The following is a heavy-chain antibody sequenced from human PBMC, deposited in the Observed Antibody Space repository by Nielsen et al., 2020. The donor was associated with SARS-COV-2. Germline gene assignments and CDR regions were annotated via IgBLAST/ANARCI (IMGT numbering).Heavy chain of an antibody. CDR2: MSYDARNK. CDR3: AKDLGSGYYGMDV. Sequence: GESLKISCAASSFTFSRYAMHWVRQAPGKGLEWVAVMSYDARNKYYADSVKGRFTISRDNSKNTLYLQMNSLRAEDTAVYYCAKDLGSGYYGMDVWGQGTTVTVSS. J-gene: IGHJ6*02. CDR1: SFTFSRYA. V-gene: IGHV3-30*04.